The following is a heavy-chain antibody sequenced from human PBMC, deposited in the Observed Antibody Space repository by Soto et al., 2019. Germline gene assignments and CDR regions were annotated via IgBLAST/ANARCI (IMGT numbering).Heavy chain of an antibody. Sequence: GGSLRLSCAASGFTFSSYGMHWVRQAPGKGLEWVAVISYDGSNKYYADSVKGRFTISRDNSKNTLYLQMNSLRAEDTAVYYCAKSEVACSSTSCYKKYAFDIWGQGTMVTVSS. D-gene: IGHD2-2*02. V-gene: IGHV3-30*18. J-gene: IGHJ3*02. CDR3: AKSEVACSSTSCYKKYAFDI. CDR1: GFTFSSYG. CDR2: ISYDGSNK.